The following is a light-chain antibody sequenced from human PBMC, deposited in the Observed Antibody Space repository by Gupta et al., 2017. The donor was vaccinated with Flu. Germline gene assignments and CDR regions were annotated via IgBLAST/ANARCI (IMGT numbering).Light chain of an antibody. CDR1: HSIRRW. CDR3: QQYNSDYGMT. CDR2: EAS. V-gene: IGKV1-5*01. J-gene: IGKJ1*01. Sequence: VGDRVTITCRASHSIRRWLGWYQQKPGKAPKLLVSEASSLEIGVPSRFSGTGSGTEFTLTISSLQPDDFANYHCQQYNSDYGMTFGQGTKVDMK.